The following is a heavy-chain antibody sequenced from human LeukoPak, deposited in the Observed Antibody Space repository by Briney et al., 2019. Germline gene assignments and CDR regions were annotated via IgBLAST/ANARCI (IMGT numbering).Heavy chain of an antibody. V-gene: IGHV4-31*03. CDR2: ICYSGRT. Sequence: PSETLSLTCTVSGGSISSGGYYWSGIRQRPGKGLEWIGYICYSGRTYYNPSLKSRVTRSVDTSKNQFSLKLSSVTAADTAVYYCARGRAYYYDSSGFPPFDYWGQGTLVTVSS. D-gene: IGHD3-22*01. J-gene: IGHJ4*02. CDR1: GGSISSGGYY. CDR3: ARGRAYYYDSSGFPPFDY.